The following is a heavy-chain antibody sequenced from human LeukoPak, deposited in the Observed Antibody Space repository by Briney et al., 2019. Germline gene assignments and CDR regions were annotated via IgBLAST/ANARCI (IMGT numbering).Heavy chain of an antibody. J-gene: IGHJ6*03. D-gene: IGHD1-14*01. Sequence: GGSLRLSCAASGFTFSSYGMHWVRQAPGKGLEWVAVISYDGSNKYYADSVKGRFTISRDNAKNSLYLQMNSLRAEDTALYYCARSVSAGGYYYYYVDVWGKGTTVTVSS. CDR2: ISYDGSNK. CDR1: GFTFSSYG. CDR3: ARSVSAGGYYYYYVDV. V-gene: IGHV3-30*03.